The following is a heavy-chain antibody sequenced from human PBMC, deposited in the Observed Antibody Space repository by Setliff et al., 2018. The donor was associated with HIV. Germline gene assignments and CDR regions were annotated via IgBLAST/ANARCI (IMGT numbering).Heavy chain of an antibody. CDR1: GGSFSAYF. CDR3: ATGLTVAPDY. CDR2: INHSGVT. V-gene: IGHV4-34*01. Sequence: SETLSLTCAVTGGSFSAYFWSWIRQSPGKGLEWIGEINHSGVTNYNPSLKSRLTISVDTSKNQFSLRLRSVTAADTAVYYCATGLTVAPDYWGQGSLVTVSS. D-gene: IGHD6-19*01. J-gene: IGHJ4*02.